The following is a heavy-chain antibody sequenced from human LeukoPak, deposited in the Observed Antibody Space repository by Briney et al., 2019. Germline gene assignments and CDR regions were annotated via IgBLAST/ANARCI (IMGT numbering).Heavy chain of an antibody. V-gene: IGHV3-48*03. CDR3: ARDGRGSSGLSEY. Sequence: GGSLRLSCAASGFTFSNYEMNWVRQTPGKGLEWVSYISSSGSTIYYADSVKGRFTISRDNAKNSLYLQMNSLRAEDTSVYYCARDGRGSSGLSEYWGQGTLVTVSS. CDR1: GFTFSNYE. D-gene: IGHD1-26*01. CDR2: ISSSGSTI. J-gene: IGHJ4*02.